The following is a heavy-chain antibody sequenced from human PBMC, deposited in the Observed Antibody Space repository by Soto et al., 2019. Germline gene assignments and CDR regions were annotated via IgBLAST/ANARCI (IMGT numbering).Heavy chain of an antibody. Sequence: ASVKVSCKASGYTFTSYYMHWVRQAPGQGLEWMGIINPSGGSTSYAQKFQGRVTMTRDTSTSTVYMELSSLRSEDTAVYYCAREGPRYSSSWLPDPDAFDIWGQGTMVTVSS. CDR2: INPSGGST. CDR3: AREGPRYSSSWLPDPDAFDI. D-gene: IGHD6-13*01. CDR1: GYTFTSYY. V-gene: IGHV1-46*03. J-gene: IGHJ3*02.